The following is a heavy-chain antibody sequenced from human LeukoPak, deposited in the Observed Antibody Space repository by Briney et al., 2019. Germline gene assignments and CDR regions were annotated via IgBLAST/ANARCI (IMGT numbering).Heavy chain of an antibody. CDR1: GGTFSSYA. V-gene: IGHV1-69*04. Sequence: GASVKVSCKASGGTFSSYAISWVRQAPGQGLEWMGRIIPIFGIANYAQKFQGRVTITADKSTSTAYMELSSLRSEDTAVYYCARGDAMVRGRTDYWGQGTLVTVSS. CDR3: ARGDAMVRGRTDY. CDR2: IIPIFGIA. J-gene: IGHJ4*02. D-gene: IGHD3-10*01.